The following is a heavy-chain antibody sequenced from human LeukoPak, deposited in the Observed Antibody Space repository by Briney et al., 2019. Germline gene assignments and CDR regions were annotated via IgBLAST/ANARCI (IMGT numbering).Heavy chain of an antibody. CDR2: INPNSGGT. Sequence: ASVKVSCKASGYTFTGYYMHWVRQAPGQGLEWMGWINPNSGGTNYAQKFQGRVTMTRNTSISTAYMELSSLRSEDTAVYYCARAGGYCGRISCPYYFDYWGQGSLVAVSS. V-gene: IGHV1-2*02. D-gene: IGHD2-15*01. J-gene: IGHJ4*02. CDR3: ARAGGYCGRISCPYYFDY. CDR1: GYTFTGYY.